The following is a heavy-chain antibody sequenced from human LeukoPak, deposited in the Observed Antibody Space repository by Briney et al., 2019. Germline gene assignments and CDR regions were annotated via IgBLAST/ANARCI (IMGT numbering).Heavy chain of an antibody. D-gene: IGHD1-26*01. CDR2: FSGSGGSI. CDR3: AKGGGSYYEALDY. Sequence: GGSLRLSCAASGFTFSIHAMSWVRQAPGMGLEWVSAFSGSGGSIYYADSVKGRFTISRDNSKNTLFLQMNSLGAEDTAVYYCAKGGGSYYEALDYWGQGTLVTVSS. V-gene: IGHV3-23*01. J-gene: IGHJ4*02. CDR1: GFTFSIHA.